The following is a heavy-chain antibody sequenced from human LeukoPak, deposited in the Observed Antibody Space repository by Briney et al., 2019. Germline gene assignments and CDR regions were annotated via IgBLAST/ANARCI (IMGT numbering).Heavy chain of an antibody. D-gene: IGHD1-26*01. J-gene: IGHJ3*02. CDR1: GYTFTSYG. Sequence: ASVKVSCKASGYTFTSYGISWVRQAPGQGLEWMGWISAYNGNTNYAQKLQGRVTMTTDTSTSTAYMELRSLRSDDTAVYYCARAPAPLYSGSHSDAFDIWGQGTMVTVSS. V-gene: IGHV1-18*01. CDR3: ARAPAPLYSGSHSDAFDI. CDR2: ISAYNGNT.